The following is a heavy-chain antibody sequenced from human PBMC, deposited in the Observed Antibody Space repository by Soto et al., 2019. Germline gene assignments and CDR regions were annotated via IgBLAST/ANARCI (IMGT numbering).Heavy chain of an antibody. D-gene: IGHD2-21*02. CDR3: ASGPSTYCGGDCYLDY. J-gene: IGHJ4*02. V-gene: IGHV1-69*13. CDR1: GGTFSSYA. CDR2: IIPIFGTA. Sequence: SVKVSCKASGGTFSSYAISWVRQAPGQGLEWMGGIIPIFGTANYAQKFQGRVTITADESTSTAYMELSSLRSEDTAVYYCASGPSTYCGGDCYLDYWGQGTLVTVSS.